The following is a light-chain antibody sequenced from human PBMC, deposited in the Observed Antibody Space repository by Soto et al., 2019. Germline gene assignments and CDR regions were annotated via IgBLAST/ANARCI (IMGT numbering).Light chain of an antibody. J-gene: IGLJ2*01. CDR3: ATWDDSLNGPQ. V-gene: IGLV1-44*01. CDR1: RFNVGRNA. CDR2: ATD. Sequence: QLVLTQPPSASGTPGQRVTISCAGSRFNVGRNAVSWYQQVPGMAPKLLVFATDKRPSGVPDRFSGSASGASASLAISGLQSEYEADYYCATWDDSLNGPQFGGGTKLTVL.